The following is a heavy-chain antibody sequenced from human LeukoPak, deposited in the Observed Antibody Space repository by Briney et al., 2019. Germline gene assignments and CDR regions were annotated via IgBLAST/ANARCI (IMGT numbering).Heavy chain of an antibody. Sequence: PGGSLRLSCAASGFTFSSYAMSWVRQTPGEGLECVAPISGSGGSTYYADSVRGRFTVSRDNSKNMLYLQMNSLRVEDTAVYYCAKSPAGSSWPSIDYWGQGTLVAVSS. CDR3: AKSPAGSSWPSIDY. CDR2: ISGSGGST. CDR1: GFTFSSYA. D-gene: IGHD6-13*01. V-gene: IGHV3-23*01. J-gene: IGHJ4*02.